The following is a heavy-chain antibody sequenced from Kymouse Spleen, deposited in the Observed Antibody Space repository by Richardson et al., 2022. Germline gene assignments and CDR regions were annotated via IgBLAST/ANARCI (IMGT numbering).Heavy chain of an antibody. CDR3: ARDYSNDYYYYGMDV. CDR2: IYYSGST. J-gene: IGHJ6*02. D-gene: IGHD4-11,IGHD4-11*01. Sequence: QVQLQESGPGLVKPSETLSLTCTVSGGSISSYYWSWIRQPPGKGLEWIGYIYYSGSTNYNPSLKSRVTISVDTSKNQFSLKLSSVTAADTAVYYCARDYSNDYYYYGMDVWGQGTTVTVSS. V-gene: IGHV4-59*01. CDR1: GGSISSYY.